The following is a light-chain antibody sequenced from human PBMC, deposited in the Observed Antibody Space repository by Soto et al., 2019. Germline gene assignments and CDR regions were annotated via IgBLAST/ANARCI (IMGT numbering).Light chain of an antibody. CDR2: EVK. CDR3: SSYTSASALAI. Sequence: QSVLTQPASVSGSPGQSITISCTGTSSDVGGYNYVSWYQQHPGKAPKLMIYEVKNRPSGISNRFSGSKSGNTASLTISSLQVEDEGHYFCSSYTSASALAIFGGGTKLTVL. V-gene: IGLV2-14*01. J-gene: IGLJ2*01. CDR1: SSDVGGYNY.